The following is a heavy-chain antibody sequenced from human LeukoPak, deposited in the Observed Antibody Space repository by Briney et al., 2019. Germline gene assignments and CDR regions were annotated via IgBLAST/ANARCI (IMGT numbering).Heavy chain of an antibody. J-gene: IGHJ4*02. Sequence: PSETLSLTCTVSGGSISSYYWSWIRQPPGKGLEWIGYIYYSGSTNYNLSLKSRVTISVDTSKNQFSLKLSSVTAADTAVYYCASPDYYGSGLWGQGTLVTVSS. D-gene: IGHD3-10*01. CDR1: GGSISSYY. CDR2: IYYSGST. CDR3: ASPDYYGSGL. V-gene: IGHV4-59*01.